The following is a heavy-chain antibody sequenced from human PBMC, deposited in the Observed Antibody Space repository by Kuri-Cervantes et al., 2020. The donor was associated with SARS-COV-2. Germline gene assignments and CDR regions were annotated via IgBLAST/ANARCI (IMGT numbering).Heavy chain of an antibody. V-gene: IGHV3-21*06. CDR2: ISRTSTYK. D-gene: IGHD2-15*01. CDR3: GRHRGYCSGGGCYSTGFSFDY. J-gene: IGHJ4*02. Sequence: LSLTCAASGFSFTSYSMTWVRQTPGKGLEWVSSISRTSTYKHYADSVKGRFSMSRDNAKNSLYLQMNSLGVGDTAVYYCGRHRGYCSGGGCYSTGFSFDYWGQGALVTVSS. CDR1: GFSFTSYS.